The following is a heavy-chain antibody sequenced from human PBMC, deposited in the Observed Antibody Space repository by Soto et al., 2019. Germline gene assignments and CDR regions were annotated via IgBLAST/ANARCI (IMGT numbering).Heavy chain of an antibody. J-gene: IGHJ5*02. CDR3: ARASMYIWNDH. V-gene: IGHV1-8*02. CDR2: VNPSSGNT. Sequence: QVQLVQSGAEVKRPGASVKVSCEASGYTFTTYDINWVRQASGQGLEWMGCVNPSSGNTVYAQKFHGRVTMTRDTSIITAYMELRSLKSDDTAIYYCARASMYIWNDHWGQGTLVTVSS. D-gene: IGHD1-20*01. CDR1: GYTFTTYD.